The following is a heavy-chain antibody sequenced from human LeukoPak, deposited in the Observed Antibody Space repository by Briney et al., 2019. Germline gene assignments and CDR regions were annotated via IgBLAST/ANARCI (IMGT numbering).Heavy chain of an antibody. V-gene: IGHV7-4-1*02. D-gene: IGHD3-22*01. CDR2: INTNTGNP. Sequence: EASVKVSCKASGYTFTSYAMNWVRQAPGQGLEWMGWINTNTGNPTYAQGFTGRFVFSLDTSVSTAYLQISSLKAEDTAVYYCARGPVGYYDSSGYYVDYWGQGTLVTVSS. CDR1: GYTFTSYA. CDR3: ARGPVGYYDSSGYYVDY. J-gene: IGHJ4*02.